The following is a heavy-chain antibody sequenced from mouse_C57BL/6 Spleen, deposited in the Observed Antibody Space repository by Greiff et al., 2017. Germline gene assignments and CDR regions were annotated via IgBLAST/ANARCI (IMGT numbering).Heavy chain of an antibody. V-gene: IGHV1-26*01. Sequence: VQLQQSGPELVKPGASVKISCKASGYTFTDYYMNWVKQSHGKSLEWIGDINPNNGGTSYNQKFKGKATLTVDKSSSTAYMELLSLTSEDSAVYYCARWGYDYCGAWFAYWGQGTLVTVSA. CDR3: ARWGYDYCGAWFAY. CDR1: GYTFTDYY. J-gene: IGHJ3*01. D-gene: IGHD2-4*01. CDR2: INPNNGGT.